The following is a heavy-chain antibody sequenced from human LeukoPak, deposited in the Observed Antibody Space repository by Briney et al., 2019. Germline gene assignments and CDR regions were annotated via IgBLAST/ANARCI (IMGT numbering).Heavy chain of an antibody. CDR2: ISGSGSTI. V-gene: IGHV3-48*03. D-gene: IGHD6-13*01. Sequence: GGSLRLSCSAFGFDFNKYEMTWVRQAPGKGLDWVSYISGSGSTIYYADSVRGRFTISRDNAKNSLYLQMNSLRAEDTAVYYCARVIAAAGDVWGKGTTVTVSS. CDR3: ARVIAAAGDV. J-gene: IGHJ6*04. CDR1: GFDFNKYE.